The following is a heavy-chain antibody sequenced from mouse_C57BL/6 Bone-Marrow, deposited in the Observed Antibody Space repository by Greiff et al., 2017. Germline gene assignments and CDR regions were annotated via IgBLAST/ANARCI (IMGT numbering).Heavy chain of an antibody. Sequence: VQLKESGGDLVKPGGSLKLSCAASGFTFSSYGMSWVRQTPDKRLEWVATISSGGSYTYYPDSVKGRFTISRDNAKNTLYLQMSSLKSEDTAMYYCARHGTTVVATHYWGQGTTLTVSS. J-gene: IGHJ2*01. CDR1: GFTFSSYG. CDR3: ARHGTTVVATHY. V-gene: IGHV5-6*01. D-gene: IGHD1-1*01. CDR2: ISSGGSYT.